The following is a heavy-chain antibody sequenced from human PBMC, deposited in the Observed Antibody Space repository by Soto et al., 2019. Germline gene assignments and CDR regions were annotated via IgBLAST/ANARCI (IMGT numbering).Heavy chain of an antibody. Sequence: PSETRSRTWTVSGGSISGYCWCWRRQPAGKGLEWMVRIYTSGSTKYNPSLNRRGTMSVDTSKNQFSLKLSSVSAADTAVYYCARVEGREGWFDPWGQGTLVTVSS. CDR2: IYTSGST. D-gene: IGHD1-1*01. V-gene: IGHV4-4*07. CDR3: ARVEGREGWFDP. J-gene: IGHJ5*02. CDR1: GGSISGYC.